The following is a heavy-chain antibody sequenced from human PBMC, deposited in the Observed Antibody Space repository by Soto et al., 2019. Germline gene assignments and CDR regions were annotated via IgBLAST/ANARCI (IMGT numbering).Heavy chain of an antibody. CDR2: ISYDGSNK. V-gene: IGHV3-30*18. CDR1: GFTFSSYG. CDR3: AKDLAAPGHYGDYFEGWFDP. Sequence: GGSLRLSCAASGFTFSSYGMHWVRQAPGKGLEWVAVISYDGSNKYYADSVKGRFTISRDNSKNTLYLQMNSLRAEDTAVYYCAKDLAAPGHYGDYFEGWFDPWGQGTLVTVSS. D-gene: IGHD4-17*01. J-gene: IGHJ5*02.